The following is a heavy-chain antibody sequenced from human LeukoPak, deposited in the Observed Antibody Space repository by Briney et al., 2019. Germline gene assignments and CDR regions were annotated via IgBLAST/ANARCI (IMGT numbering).Heavy chain of an antibody. CDR3: ARPGVAAVRHWFDP. CDR2: IYYSGST. CDR1: GGSISSSSYY. V-gene: IGHV4-39*01. Sequence: SETLSLTCTVSGGSISSSSYYWGWIRQPPGKGLEWIGSIYYSGSTYYNPSLKSRVTISVDTSKNQFSLKLSSVTAADTAVYYCARPGVAAVRHWFDPWGQGTLVTVSS. D-gene: IGHD6-13*01. J-gene: IGHJ5*02.